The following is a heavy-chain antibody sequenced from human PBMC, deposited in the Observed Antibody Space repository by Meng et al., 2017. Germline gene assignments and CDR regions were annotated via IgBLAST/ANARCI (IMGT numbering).Heavy chain of an antibody. V-gene: IGHV3-74*01. Sequence: VPLVASGGGLGQPGGSRGLSCAASGFTFSSYWMHWARQTPGKGLVLVSRINTDGTTTTYADSVKGRFTISRDNAKTTLYLQMNSLRGEDTAVYYCARDVAGRGGYWGQGTLVTVSS. D-gene: IGHD1-26*01. CDR2: INTDGTTT. CDR1: GFTFSSYW. J-gene: IGHJ4*02. CDR3: ARDVAGRGGY.